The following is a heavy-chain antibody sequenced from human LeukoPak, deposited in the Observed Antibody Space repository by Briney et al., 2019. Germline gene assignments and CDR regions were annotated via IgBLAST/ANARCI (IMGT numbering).Heavy chain of an antibody. V-gene: IGHV4-4*02. CDR2: IHHSGST. D-gene: IGHD6-13*01. CDR3: ARDHYTSNWYFDY. Sequence: SETLSLTCAVSGDSIIGRYWWSWVRQPPGKGLEWIGEIHHSGSTNYNPSLKSRVTMSVDKSKNQFSLKLSSVTAADTAIYYCARDHYTSNWYFDYWGQGTLVTVSS. J-gene: IGHJ4*02. CDR1: GDSIIGRYW.